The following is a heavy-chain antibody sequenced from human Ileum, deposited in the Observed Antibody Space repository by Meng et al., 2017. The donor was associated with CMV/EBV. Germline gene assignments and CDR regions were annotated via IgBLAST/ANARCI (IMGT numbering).Heavy chain of an antibody. CDR2: ISAYNGNT. CDR3: ATSDYDFWSGYRNWFDP. J-gene: IGHJ5*02. Sequence: YTVTSYGISWVRQAPGQGLEWMGWISAYNGNTNYAQKLQGRVTMTTDTSTSTAYMELRSLRSDDTAVYYCATSDYDFWSGYRNWFDPWGQGTLVTVSS. CDR1: YTVTSYG. D-gene: IGHD3-3*01. V-gene: IGHV1-18*01.